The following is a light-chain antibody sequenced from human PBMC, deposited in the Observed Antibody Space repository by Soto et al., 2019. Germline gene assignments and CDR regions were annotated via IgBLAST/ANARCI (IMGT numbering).Light chain of an antibody. Sequence: EIVLTQSPGIFSLSPGEGASLSCGASQSISSSFLAWYQQKPGQAPRLLIYGASSRATGIPDRFSGTGSETDFTLTISRLEPEDFAVYYCQQYGSSTWTFGQGTKVDIK. J-gene: IGKJ1*01. CDR2: GAS. CDR1: QSISSSF. CDR3: QQYGSSTWT. V-gene: IGKV3-20*01.